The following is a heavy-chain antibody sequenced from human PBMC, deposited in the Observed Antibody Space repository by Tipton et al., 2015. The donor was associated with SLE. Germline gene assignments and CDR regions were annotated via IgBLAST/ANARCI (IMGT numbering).Heavy chain of an antibody. CDR1: GFTFSNSA. D-gene: IGHD2-21*02. Sequence: SLRLSCEASGFTFSNSAMSWVRQAPGKGLEWVSTISTRGTKTDYADSVKGRFSISRDNFKNTVSLQMNGLRVEDTAVYYCAKDKGVTALDFWGQGTLVTVSS. J-gene: IGHJ4*02. V-gene: IGHV3-23*01. CDR3: AKDKGVTALDF. CDR2: ISTRGTKT.